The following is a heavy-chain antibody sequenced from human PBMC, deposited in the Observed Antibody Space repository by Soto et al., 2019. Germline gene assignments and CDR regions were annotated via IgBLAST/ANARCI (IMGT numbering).Heavy chain of an antibody. CDR3: ARVGSRNAFDI. Sequence: SETLSLTCTVSGGSISSGDYYWSWIRQPPGKGLESIGYIYYSGSTYYNPSLKSRLTISIDTSKNHFSLKLNSVTAADTVVYYCARVGSRNAFDIWGQGTMVTVSS. D-gene: IGHD3-10*01. CDR2: IYYSGST. J-gene: IGHJ3*02. V-gene: IGHV4-30-4*01. CDR1: GGSISSGDYY.